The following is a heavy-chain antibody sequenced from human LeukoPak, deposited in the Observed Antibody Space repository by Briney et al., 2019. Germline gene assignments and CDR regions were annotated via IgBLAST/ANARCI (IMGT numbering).Heavy chain of an antibody. CDR3: TRDHSLRDPNAFDI. J-gene: IGHJ3*02. CDR2: ISSSSTYI. CDR1: GFTFSSYS. V-gene: IGHV3-21*01. D-gene: IGHD1-26*01. Sequence: NPGGSLRLSCAASGFTFSSYSMNWVRQAPGKGLEWVSTISSSSTYIYYAVSLRGRITISRDNAKNSVYLQMNSLRAEDTAVYYCTRDHSLRDPNAFDIWGQGTMVTVSS.